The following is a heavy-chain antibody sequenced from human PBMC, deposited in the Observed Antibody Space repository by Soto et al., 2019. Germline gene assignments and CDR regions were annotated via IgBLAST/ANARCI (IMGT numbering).Heavy chain of an antibody. CDR3: ARGPSGDKVDY. V-gene: IGHV4-30-4*01. D-gene: IGHD3-10*01. CDR2: IYNSVNT. J-gene: IGHJ4*02. CDR1: GDSISNGYYT. Sequence: QVQLQESGPGLVEPSQTLSLTCTVSGDSISNGYYTWSWIRQPPGKDLECIGHIYNSVNTYSNPTLKSRVTISADTSKNQVSLKLSYVTAADTAVYYCARGPSGDKVDYWGQGTLVTVSS.